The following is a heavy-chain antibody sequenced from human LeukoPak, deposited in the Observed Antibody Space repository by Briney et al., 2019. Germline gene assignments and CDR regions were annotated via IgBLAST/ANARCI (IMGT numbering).Heavy chain of an antibody. Sequence: GGSLRLSCAASGFIFSSYAMNWVRQAPGKGLEWVSAISGGGSSTYYADSVKGRFTISRDNSKNTLYLQMNSLRAEDTALYYCAKIRSSGYYGEFDYWGQGTLVTVSS. CDR2: ISGGGSST. V-gene: IGHV3-23*01. CDR1: GFIFSSYA. CDR3: AKIRSSGYYGEFDY. J-gene: IGHJ4*02. D-gene: IGHD3-22*01.